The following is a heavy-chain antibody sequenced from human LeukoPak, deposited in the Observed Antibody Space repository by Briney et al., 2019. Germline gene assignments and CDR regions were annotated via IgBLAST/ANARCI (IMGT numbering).Heavy chain of an antibody. Sequence: PGGSLRLSRAASGFTFSSYSMNWVRQAPGKGLEWVSSISSSSSYIYYADSVKGRFTISRDNAKNSLYLQMNSLRAEDTAVYYCARDGSRNYYYYGMDVWGQGTTVTVSS. CDR3: ARDGSRNYYYYGMDV. CDR1: GFTFSSYS. CDR2: ISSSSSYI. V-gene: IGHV3-21*04. J-gene: IGHJ6*02.